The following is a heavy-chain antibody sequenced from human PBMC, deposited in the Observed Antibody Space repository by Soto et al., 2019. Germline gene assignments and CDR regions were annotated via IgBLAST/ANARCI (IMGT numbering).Heavy chain of an antibody. J-gene: IGHJ2*01. CDR2: ISSSSSYT. CDR1: GFTFSDYY. CDR3: AGGGNGESSIWYFGL. V-gene: IGHV3-11*05. Sequence: QVQLVESGGGLVKPGGSLRLSCAASGFTFSDYYMSWIRDAPGKGLEWVSYISSSSSYTNYADSVKGRFTISRDNAKDSVYLQMNSLRAEDTAVYYCAGGGNGESSIWYFGLWGRGTLVTVSS. D-gene: IGHD4-17*01.